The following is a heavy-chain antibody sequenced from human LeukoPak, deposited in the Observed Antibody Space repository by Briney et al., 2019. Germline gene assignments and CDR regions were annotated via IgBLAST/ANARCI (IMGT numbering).Heavy chain of an antibody. J-gene: IGHJ4*02. V-gene: IGHV3-49*04. Sequence: GGPLRLSCTASGFTFGDYAMSWVRQAPGKGLEWVGFIRSKAYGGTTEYAASVKGRFTISRDDSKSIAYLQMNGLKTEDTAVYYCTREAPYSSSFDYWGQGTLVTVSS. D-gene: IGHD6-13*01. CDR1: GFTFGDYA. CDR3: TREAPYSSSFDY. CDR2: IRSKAYGGTT.